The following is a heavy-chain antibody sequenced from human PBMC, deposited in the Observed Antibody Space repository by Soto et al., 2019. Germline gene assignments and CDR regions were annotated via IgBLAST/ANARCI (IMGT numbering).Heavy chain of an antibody. V-gene: IGHV1-69*13. Sequence: SVKVSCKASGGTFSSYAISWVRQAPGQGLEWMGGIIPIFGTANYAQKFQGRVTITADESTSTAYMELSSLRSEDTAVYYCARDRGGVHEQPVLGYSGQGTLVTVSS. CDR1: GGTFSSYA. CDR2: IIPIFGTA. D-gene: IGHD6-13*01. CDR3: ARDRGGVHEQPVLGY. J-gene: IGHJ4*02.